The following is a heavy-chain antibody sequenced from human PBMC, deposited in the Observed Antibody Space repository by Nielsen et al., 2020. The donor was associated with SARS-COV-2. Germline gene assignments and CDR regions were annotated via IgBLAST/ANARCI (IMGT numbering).Heavy chain of an antibody. J-gene: IGHJ4*02. Sequence: GGSLRLSRATSGFIFSIYGMHWVRQAPGKGLESVAVISYDGTGKKYADSVKGRFTISSDGSKSTLYLQMNSLRAEDTAVYYCAKSRRRGYIYGPLDSWGQGTLVTVSS. CDR1: GFIFSIYG. CDR2: ISYDGTGK. V-gene: IGHV3-30*18. D-gene: IGHD5-18*01. CDR3: AKSRRRGYIYGPLDS.